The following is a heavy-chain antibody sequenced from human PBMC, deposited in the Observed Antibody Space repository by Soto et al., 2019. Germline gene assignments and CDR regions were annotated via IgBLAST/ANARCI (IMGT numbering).Heavy chain of an antibody. CDR3: ARNYVTDMVVVPAAKDYMDV. V-gene: IGHV4-39*01. CDR2: LYYSGST. D-gene: IGHD2-2*01. CDR1: GGSIISSNYY. J-gene: IGHJ6*03. Sequence: QLQVQESGPGLVKPSETLSLTCTVSGGSIISSNYYWGWIRQPPGKGLEWIGSLYYSGSTYYNPSLQSRIPTSVDTSKNQFSLKLSSVTAADTAVYYCARNYVTDMVVVPAAKDYMDVWGKGTTVTVSS.